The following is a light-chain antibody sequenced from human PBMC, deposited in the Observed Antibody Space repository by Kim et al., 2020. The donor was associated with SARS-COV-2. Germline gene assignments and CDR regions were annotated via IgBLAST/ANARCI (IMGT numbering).Light chain of an antibody. V-gene: IGLV2-14*04. CDR3: DSYAGADTHV. CDR2: DVN. CDR1: STDVGRYNY. J-gene: IGLJ1*01. Sequence: GQSITISCTGGSTDVGRYNYVAWYQMSPGRAPKLVIFDVNRRPSGVSARFSGSKSGYTASLTISDLQTDDEGDYYCDSYAGADTHVFGTGTKVTVL.